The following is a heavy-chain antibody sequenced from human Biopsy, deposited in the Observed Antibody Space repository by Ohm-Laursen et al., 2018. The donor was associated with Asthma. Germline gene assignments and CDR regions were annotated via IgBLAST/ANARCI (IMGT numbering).Heavy chain of an antibody. CDR3: ARAAITGIRGWFDP. D-gene: IGHD1-20*01. CDR1: GGYLTGHY. V-gene: IGHV4-34*01. J-gene: IGHJ5*02. Sequence: TLSLTCTVYGGYLTGHYWNWIRQPPGKGLVWIGEIDQSGYTNYTPSLKSRVTISADTSKNQFHLKLSSVTAADTAVYFCARAAITGIRGWFDPWGQGTQVTVSS. CDR2: IDQSGYT.